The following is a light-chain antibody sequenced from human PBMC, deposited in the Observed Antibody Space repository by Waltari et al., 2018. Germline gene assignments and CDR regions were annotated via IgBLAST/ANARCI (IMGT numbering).Light chain of an antibody. Sequence: SALTHPAPVPGSPAESITISCPGTPSHLGSYQYVSWYQQYPGKAPKLLIYDVYARPSGVSNRFSGSKSVNTASLTISGLQAEDEAEYFCSSYTSISTVIFGGGTKVSVL. V-gene: IGLV2-14*01. CDR1: PSHLGSYQY. J-gene: IGLJ2*01. CDR2: DVY. CDR3: SSYTSISTVI.